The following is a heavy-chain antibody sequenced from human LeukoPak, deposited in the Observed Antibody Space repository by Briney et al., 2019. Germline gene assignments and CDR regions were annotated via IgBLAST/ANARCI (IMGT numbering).Heavy chain of an antibody. Sequence: GGSLRLSCAASGFTFSSYAMSWVRQAPGKGLEWVSAIGGSGGSTFYADSVKGRFTISRDNSKNTLYLQMNSLRAEDTAVYYCAKDRVEQWLVRGFDYWGQGTLVTVSS. CDR2: IGGSGGST. CDR1: GFTFSSYA. V-gene: IGHV3-23*01. D-gene: IGHD6-19*01. CDR3: AKDRVEQWLVRGFDY. J-gene: IGHJ4*02.